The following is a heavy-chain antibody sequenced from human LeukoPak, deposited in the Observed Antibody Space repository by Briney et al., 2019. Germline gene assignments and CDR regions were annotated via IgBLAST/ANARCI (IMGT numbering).Heavy chain of an antibody. Sequence: ASVKVSCKASGYTFTSYYMHWVRQAPGQGLEWMGIINPSGGSTSYAQKFQGRVTMTRDTSTSTVYMELSSLRSEDTAVYYCARDMVRGVTTRAFDPWGQGTLVTVSS. V-gene: IGHV1-46*01. J-gene: IGHJ5*02. CDR2: INPSGGST. CDR1: GYTFTSYY. D-gene: IGHD3-10*01. CDR3: ARDMVRGVTTRAFDP.